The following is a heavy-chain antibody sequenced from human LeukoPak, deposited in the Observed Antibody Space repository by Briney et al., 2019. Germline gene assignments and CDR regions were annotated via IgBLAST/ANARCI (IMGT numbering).Heavy chain of an antibody. CDR2: IYYSGST. J-gene: IGHJ6*02. CDR3: ARDRRKNGMDV. D-gene: IGHD1-14*01. Sequence: SETLSLTCTVSGGSISSYYWSWIRQHPGKGLEWIGYIYYSGSTNYNPSLKSRVTISVDTSKNQFSLKLSSVTAADTAVYYCARDRRKNGMDVWGQGTTVTVSS. V-gene: IGHV4-59*01. CDR1: GGSISSYY.